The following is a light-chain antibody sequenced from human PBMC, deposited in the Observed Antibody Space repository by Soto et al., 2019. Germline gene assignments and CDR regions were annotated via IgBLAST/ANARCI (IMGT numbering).Light chain of an antibody. Sequence: DIQMTQSPSSLSASVGDRVTITCRASQSISSYLNWYQHKPGKAPKILIYGASSLQSGVQSRFSGSGSGTDFTLTIKSLQPEDFATYFCKQKYRVPRTFGQGTKVDIK. CDR1: QSISSY. V-gene: IGKV1-39*01. J-gene: IGKJ1*01. CDR3: KQKYRVPRT. CDR2: GAS.